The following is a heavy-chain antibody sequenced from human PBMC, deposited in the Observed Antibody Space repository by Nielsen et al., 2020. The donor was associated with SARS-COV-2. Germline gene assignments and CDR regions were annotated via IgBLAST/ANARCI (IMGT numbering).Heavy chain of an antibody. Sequence: SETLSLTCSVSGGSISSGDYYWSWIRQPPGKGLEWIGYIHNSGITNYNPSLKSRVTLSMDKSKRQFSLRLTSVSAADTAVYFCARGDLVVVPSPILGLGPFFYYFYLDVWGKGTTVIVSS. CDR2: IHNSGIT. V-gene: IGHV4-30-4*01. CDR1: GGSISSGDYY. CDR3: ARGDLVVVPSPILGLGPFFYYFYLDV. J-gene: IGHJ6*03. D-gene: IGHD2-2*01.